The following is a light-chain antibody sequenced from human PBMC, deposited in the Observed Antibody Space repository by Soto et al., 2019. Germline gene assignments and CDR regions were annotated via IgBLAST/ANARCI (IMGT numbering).Light chain of an antibody. CDR3: LHFNTFPWT. CDR2: KVS. Sequence: DIQMTQSPSTLSASVGDRVTMTCRASQNIGRWVAWYQQKPGKGPKFLINKVSNLESGVPSRISGSGSGTEFTLTISSLQPDDFATYYCLHFNTFPWTFGQGTKVEIK. V-gene: IGKV1-5*03. J-gene: IGKJ1*01. CDR1: QNIGRW.